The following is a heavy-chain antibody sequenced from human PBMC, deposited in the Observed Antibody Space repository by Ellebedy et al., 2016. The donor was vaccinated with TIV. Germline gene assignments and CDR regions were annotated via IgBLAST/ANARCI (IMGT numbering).Heavy chain of an antibody. CDR2: IHHSGNT. CDR1: GGSISDYY. V-gene: IGHV4-59*01. D-gene: IGHD2-2*01. J-gene: IGHJ6*02. Sequence: MPSETLSLTCTVSGGSISDYYWVWIRQPPGKGLEWIAYIHHSGNTRYSPSLKSRVTISLDTSQNQFFLRLSSVTAADAAVYYCARDKLYCSSSNRYYNGLDVWGQGTTVTVSS. CDR3: ARDKLYCSSSNRYYNGLDV.